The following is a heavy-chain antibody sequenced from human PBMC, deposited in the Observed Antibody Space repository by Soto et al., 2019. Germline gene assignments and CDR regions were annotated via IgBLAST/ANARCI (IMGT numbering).Heavy chain of an antibody. V-gene: IGHV3-30-3*01. Sequence: PGGSLRLSCAASGFTFSSYAMHWVRQAPGKGLEWVVVISYDGSNKYYADSVKGRFTISRDNSKNTLYLQMNSLRAEDTAVYYCAKYDSSGYDAFDIWGQGTMVTVSS. J-gene: IGHJ3*02. D-gene: IGHD3-22*01. CDR2: ISYDGSNK. CDR1: GFTFSSYA. CDR3: AKYDSSGYDAFDI.